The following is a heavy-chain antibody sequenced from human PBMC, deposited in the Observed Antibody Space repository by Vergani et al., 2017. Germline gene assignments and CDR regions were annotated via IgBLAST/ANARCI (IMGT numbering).Heavy chain of an antibody. J-gene: IGHJ1*01. CDR1: GFNFRIYG. CDR3: TKAGQYDSDNFHDS. V-gene: IGHV3-30*02. CDR2: IRYDGSKR. Sequence: QVQLVESGGGVVQPGGSLRLSGIASGFNFRIYGMHWVRQAPGKGLEWVAFIRYDGSKRFYGDSVRGRFTISRDNSQTTVFLQMNSLRADDSAVYYCTKAGQYDSDNFHDSWGQGALVTVSS. D-gene: IGHD3-22*01.